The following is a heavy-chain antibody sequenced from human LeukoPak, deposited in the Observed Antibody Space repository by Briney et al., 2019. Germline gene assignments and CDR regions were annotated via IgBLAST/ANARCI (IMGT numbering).Heavy chain of an antibody. D-gene: IGHD2-15*01. Sequence: SETLSLTCTVSGGSISSSSYYWGWIRQPPGKGLEWIGSIYYSGSTYYNPSLKSRVTISVDTSKNQFSLKLSSVTAADTAVYYCARGSDWFDPWGQGTLVTVSS. V-gene: IGHV4-39*01. CDR1: GGSISSSSYY. J-gene: IGHJ5*02. CDR3: ARGSDWFDP. CDR2: IYYSGST.